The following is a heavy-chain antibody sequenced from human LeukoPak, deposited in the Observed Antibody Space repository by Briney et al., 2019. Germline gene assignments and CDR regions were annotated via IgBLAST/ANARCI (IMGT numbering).Heavy chain of an antibody. J-gene: IGHJ4*02. CDR1: GGSISCGGYS. CDR3: ASTSIAAAGTRPFDY. V-gene: IGHV4-30-2*01. Sequence: SQTLSLTCAVSGGSISCGGYSWSWIRQPPGKGLEWIGYIYHSGSTYYNPSLKSRVTISVDRSKNQFSLKLSSVTAADTAVYYCASTSIAAAGTRPFDYWGQGTLVTVSS. D-gene: IGHD6-13*01. CDR2: IYHSGST.